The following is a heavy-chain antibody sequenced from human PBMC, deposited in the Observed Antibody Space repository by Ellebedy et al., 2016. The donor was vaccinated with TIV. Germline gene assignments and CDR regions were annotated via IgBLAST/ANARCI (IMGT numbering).Heavy chain of an antibody. J-gene: IGHJ6*02. CDR2: TWYDGSNK. CDR1: GFTFSSYG. V-gene: IGHV3-33*08. CDR3: ARDLEARYDSSGYPRDYYYYYGMDV. Sequence: GGSLRLSCAASGFTFSSYGMHWVRQAPGKGLEWVAVTWYDGSNKNYADSVKGRFTISRDNSKNTLYLQMNSLRAEDTAVYYCARDLEARYDSSGYPRDYYYYYGMDVWGQGTTVTVSS. D-gene: IGHD3-22*01.